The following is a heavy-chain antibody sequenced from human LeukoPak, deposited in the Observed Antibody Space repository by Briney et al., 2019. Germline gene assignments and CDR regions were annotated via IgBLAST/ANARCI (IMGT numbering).Heavy chain of an antibody. V-gene: IGHV3-23*01. CDR3: ARRLSLRFDAFAV. Sequence: GGSLRLSCAASGFTVTDYAMTWIRQSPGKGLEWVSSMSDIGPNTYYADSVKGRFTISRDTSKNTLFLQRNSLRAEDTALYFCARRLSLRFDAFAVWGPGTVVTVSS. D-gene: IGHD3-3*01. J-gene: IGHJ3*01. CDR1: GFTVTDYA. CDR2: MSDIGPNT.